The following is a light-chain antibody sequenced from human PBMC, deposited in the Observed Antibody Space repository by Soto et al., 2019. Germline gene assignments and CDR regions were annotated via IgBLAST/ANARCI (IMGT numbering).Light chain of an antibody. Sequence: QSALTQPASVSGSPGQSITISCTGTSSDIGGHHFVSWYQQQSGKAPKLVIYEVTDRPSGVSDRFSGSKSGNTASLTISGLQPEDEAYYYCSSYTSSSLYVFGTGTKVTVL. CDR3: SSYTSSSLYV. CDR1: SSDIGGHHF. CDR2: EVT. V-gene: IGLV2-14*01. J-gene: IGLJ1*01.